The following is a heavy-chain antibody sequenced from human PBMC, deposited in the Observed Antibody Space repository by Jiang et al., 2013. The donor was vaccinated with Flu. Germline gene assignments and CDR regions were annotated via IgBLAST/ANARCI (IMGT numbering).Heavy chain of an antibody. CDR2: INSDGSST. V-gene: IGHV3-74*01. Sequence: VQLLESGGGLVQPGGSLRLSCAASEFTFSSYWMHWVRQAPGKGLVWVSHINSDGSSTTYADSVKGRITVSRDNAKNTLYLQVNSLRAEDTAVYYCARGSSGYPRSALDLWGQGTMVTVSS. CDR1: EFTFSSYW. CDR3: ARGSSGYPRSALDL. J-gene: IGHJ3*01. D-gene: IGHD3-22*01.